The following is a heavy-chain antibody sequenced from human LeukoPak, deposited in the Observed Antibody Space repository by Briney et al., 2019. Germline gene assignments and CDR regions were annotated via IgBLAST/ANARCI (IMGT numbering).Heavy chain of an antibody. CDR1: GGSISSYY. J-gene: IGHJ6*03. Sequence: PSETLSLTCTVSGGSISSYYWSWIRQPAGKGLEWIGRIYTSGSTNYNPSLKSRVTMSVDTSKNQFSLKLSSVTAADTAVYYCARDLRGIVVVPAATLYYYYYMDVWGKGTTVTISS. V-gene: IGHV4-4*07. CDR3: ARDLRGIVVVPAATLYYYYYMDV. CDR2: IYTSGST. D-gene: IGHD2-2*01.